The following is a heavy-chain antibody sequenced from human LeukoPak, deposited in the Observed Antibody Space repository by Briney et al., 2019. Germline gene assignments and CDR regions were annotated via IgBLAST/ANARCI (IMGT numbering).Heavy chain of an antibody. V-gene: IGHV4-59*01. CDR3: ARRKYYYDSSGYYDSFDI. J-gene: IGHJ3*02. CDR1: GGSISSYY. D-gene: IGHD3-22*01. CDR2: IYYTPST. Sequence: PSETLSLTCTVSGGSISSYYWSWIRQPPGKGLEWIGYIYYTPSTNYNPSLKSRVTISVDTSKHQSSLKLSSVTAAATAVYYCARRKYYYDSSGYYDSFDIWGQGTMVTVSS.